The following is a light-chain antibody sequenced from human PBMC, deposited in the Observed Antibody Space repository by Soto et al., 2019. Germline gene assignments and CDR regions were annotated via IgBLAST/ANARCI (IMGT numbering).Light chain of an antibody. V-gene: IGKV1-33*01. CDR3: QQFHYWWT. J-gene: IGKJ1*01. CDR1: QDISNR. CDR2: DAS. Sequence: DIQMTQSPSSLSASVGDRVTITRQASQDISNRLNWYQQKPGKVPKLLIYDASTLETGVPSRFSGSRSGTHFTFTISSLQPEDIGTYYCQQFHYWWTFGQGTKVEIK.